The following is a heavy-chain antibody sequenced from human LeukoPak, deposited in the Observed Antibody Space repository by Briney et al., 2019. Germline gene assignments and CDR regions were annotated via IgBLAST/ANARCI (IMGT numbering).Heavy chain of an antibody. CDR3: ARDGWLRSRPSGMDV. D-gene: IGHD5-12*01. CDR2: IYYIGST. J-gene: IGHJ6*02. CDR1: GGSFSGYY. V-gene: IGHV4-59*01. Sequence: PSETLSLTCAVYGGSFSGYYWSWIRQPPGKGLEWIGYIYYIGSTNYNPSLKSRVTISVDTSKNQFSLKLSSVTAADTAVYYCARDGWLRSRPSGMDVWGQGTTVIVSS.